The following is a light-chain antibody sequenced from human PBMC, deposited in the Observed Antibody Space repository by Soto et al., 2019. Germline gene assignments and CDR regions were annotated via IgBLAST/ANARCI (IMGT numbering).Light chain of an antibody. CDR2: EGT. J-gene: IGLJ1*01. V-gene: IGLV1-44*01. Sequence: QSVLTQPPSASGTPGQRVTISCSGSRSNIGXXTVNWYQQLPGSAPKLMIYEGTKRPSGVSSRLSGSQSGKTESLTISGLQDEDEADYPCCSYTLTYVFGSGTKVTGL. CDR3: CSYTLTYV. CDR1: RSNIGXXT.